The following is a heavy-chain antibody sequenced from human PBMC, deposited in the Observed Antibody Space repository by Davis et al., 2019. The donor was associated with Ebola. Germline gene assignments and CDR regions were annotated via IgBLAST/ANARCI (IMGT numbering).Heavy chain of an antibody. J-gene: IGHJ4*02. D-gene: IGHD3-3*01. CDR2: IYYSGST. CDR1: GGSFSSYY. CDR3: ARVYYDFWSGYPYYFDY. V-gene: IGHV4-59*08. Sequence: MPGGSLRLSCAVYGGSFSSYYWSWIRQPPGKGLEWIGYIYYSGSTNYNPSLKSRVTISVDTSKNQFSLKLSSVTAADTAVYYCARVYYDFWSGYPYYFDYWGQGTLVTVSS.